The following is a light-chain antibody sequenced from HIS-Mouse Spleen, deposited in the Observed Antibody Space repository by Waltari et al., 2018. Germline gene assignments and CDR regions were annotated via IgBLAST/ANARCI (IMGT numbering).Light chain of an antibody. CDR3: YSTDSSGNHRV. V-gene: IGLV3-10*01. CDR2: EDS. J-gene: IGLJ2*01. Sequence: SYELTQPPSVSVSPGQTARITCSGDALPKKYAYWYQQKSGQAPVLVIYEDSKRPSGIPERFSGSSSWTRATLTISGAQVEDEADYYCYSTDSSGNHRVFGGGTKLTVL. CDR1: ALPKKY.